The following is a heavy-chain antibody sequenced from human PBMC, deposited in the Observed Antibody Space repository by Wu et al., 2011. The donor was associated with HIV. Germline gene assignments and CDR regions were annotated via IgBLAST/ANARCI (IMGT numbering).Heavy chain of an antibody. J-gene: IGHJ6*03. Sequence: QVQLVQSGAEVKKPGSSVKVSCKASGGTFSSYAISWVRQAPGQGLEWMGGIIPIFGTRNDAQKFQGRITITADKSTSTAYMELSSLTSDDTAVYYCARESEGQRMKGFYYYMPSGAKGPRS. CDR3: ARESEGQRMKGFYYYMPS. D-gene: IGHD1-1*01. CDR1: GGTFSSYA. V-gene: IGHV1-69*14. CDR2: IIPIFGTR.